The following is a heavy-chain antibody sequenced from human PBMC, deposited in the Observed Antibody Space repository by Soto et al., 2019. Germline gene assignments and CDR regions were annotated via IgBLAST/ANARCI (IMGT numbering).Heavy chain of an antibody. D-gene: IGHD3-22*01. V-gene: IGHV3-48*01. J-gene: IGHJ6*02. CDR1: GFTFSSYS. Sequence: GGPLRLSCAASGFTFSSYSMNWVRQAPGKGLEWVSYISSSSSTIYYADSVKGRFTISRDNAKNSLYLQMNSLRAEDTAVYYCARWYYYDSSGYFAMDVWGQGTTVTVSS. CDR3: ARWYYYDSSGYFAMDV. CDR2: ISSSSSTI.